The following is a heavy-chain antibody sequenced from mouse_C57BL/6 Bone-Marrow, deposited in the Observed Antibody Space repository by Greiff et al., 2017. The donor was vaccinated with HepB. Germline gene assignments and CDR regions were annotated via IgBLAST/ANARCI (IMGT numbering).Heavy chain of an antibody. J-gene: IGHJ4*01. CDR3: ARRGEGFLYYYAMDY. CDR2: IYPRSGNT. V-gene: IGHV1-81*01. CDR1: GYTFTSYG. D-gene: IGHD6-5*01. Sequence: VKLMESGAELARPGASVKLSCKASGYTFTSYGISWVKQRTGQGLEWIGEIYPRSGNTYYNEKFKGKATLTADKSSSTAYMELRSLTSEDSAVYFWARRGEGFLYYYAMDYWGQGTSVTVSS.